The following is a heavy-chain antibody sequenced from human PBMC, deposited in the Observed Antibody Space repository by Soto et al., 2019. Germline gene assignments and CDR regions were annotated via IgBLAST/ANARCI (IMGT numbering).Heavy chain of an antibody. J-gene: IGHJ4*02. Sequence: EVQLVETGGGLIQPGGSLRLSCAASGFSVSSNYMSWVRQAPGKGLEWVSVVYSGGSTYYADSVKGRFTISRDNSKNTLYLQMISLRAEDTAVYYCARDVRGVIMGYWGQGTLVTVSS. D-gene: IGHD3-10*02. V-gene: IGHV3-53*02. CDR3: ARDVRGVIMGY. CDR1: GFSVSSNY. CDR2: VYSGGST.